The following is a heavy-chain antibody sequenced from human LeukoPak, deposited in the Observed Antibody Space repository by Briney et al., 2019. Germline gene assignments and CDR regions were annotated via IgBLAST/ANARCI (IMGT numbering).Heavy chain of an antibody. V-gene: IGHV3-30*03. CDR1: GFTFSNYG. CDR2: ISSDETER. Sequence: GGSLRLPCAASGFTFSNYGMYWVRQAPGKGLEWVAVISSDETERYYADSVKRRFTISRDNSKNTVYLQMNTLRAEDTAVYYCARVLGIVGGWGQGTLVTVSS. D-gene: IGHD1-26*01. CDR3: ARVLGIVGG. J-gene: IGHJ4*02.